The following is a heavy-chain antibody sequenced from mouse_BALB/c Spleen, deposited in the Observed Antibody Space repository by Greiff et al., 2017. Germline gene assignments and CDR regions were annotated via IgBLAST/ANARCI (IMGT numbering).Heavy chain of an antibody. CDR1: GFTFSSYT. D-gene: IGHD2-12*01. CDR2: ISNGGGST. CDR3: ARHLLRRGTYYAMDY. Sequence: EVKLMESGGGLVQPGGSLKLSCAASGFTFSSYTMSWVRQTPEKRLEWVAYISNGGGSTYYPDTVKGRFTISRDNAKNTLYLQMSSLKSEDTAMYYCARHLLRRGTYYAMDYWGQGTSVTVSS. J-gene: IGHJ4*01. V-gene: IGHV5-12-2*01.